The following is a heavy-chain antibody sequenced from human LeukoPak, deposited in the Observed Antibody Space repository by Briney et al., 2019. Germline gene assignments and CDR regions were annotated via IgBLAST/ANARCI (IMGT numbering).Heavy chain of an antibody. Sequence: RASVKVSCKASGYTFTSYGISWVRQAPGQGLEWMGWISAYNGNTNYAQKLQGRVTMTTDTSTSTAYMELRSLRSDDTAMYYCARGSVVITADAFDIWGQGTMVTVSS. CDR3: ARGSVVITADAFDI. CDR1: GYTFTSYG. J-gene: IGHJ3*02. CDR2: ISAYNGNT. D-gene: IGHD3-22*01. V-gene: IGHV1-18*01.